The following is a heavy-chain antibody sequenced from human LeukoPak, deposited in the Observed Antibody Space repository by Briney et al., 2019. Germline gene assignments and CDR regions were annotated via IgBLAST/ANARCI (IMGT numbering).Heavy chain of an antibody. CDR3: ARDLIDILTGYYYYYGMDV. CDR2: IKQDGSEK. J-gene: IGHJ6*02. D-gene: IGHD3-9*01. Sequence: GGSLRLSCAASGFTFSSYWMSWVRQAPGKGLEWVANIKQDGSEKYYVDSVKGRFTISRDNAKNSLYLQMNSLRAEDTAVYYCARDLIDILTGYYYYYGMDVWGQGTTVTVSS. V-gene: IGHV3-7*01. CDR1: GFTFSSYW.